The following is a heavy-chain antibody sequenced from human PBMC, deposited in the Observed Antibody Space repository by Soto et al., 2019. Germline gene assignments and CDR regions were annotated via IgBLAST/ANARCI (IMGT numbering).Heavy chain of an antibody. D-gene: IGHD3-10*01. CDR2: IIPIFGTA. Sequence: RASVKVSCKASGGTFSSYATSWVRQAPGQGLEWMGGIIPIFGTANYAQKFQGRVTITADESTSTAYMELSSLRSEDTAVYYCARANYYGSGSPVSYYYYYGMDVWGQGTTVTVS. J-gene: IGHJ6*02. V-gene: IGHV1-69*13. CDR3: ARANYYGSGSPVSYYYYYGMDV. CDR1: GGTFSSYA.